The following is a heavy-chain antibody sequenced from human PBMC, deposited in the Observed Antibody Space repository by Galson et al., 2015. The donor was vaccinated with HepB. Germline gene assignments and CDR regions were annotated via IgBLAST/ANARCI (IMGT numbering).Heavy chain of an antibody. J-gene: IGHJ4*02. CDR1: GFTFSNYG. CDR3: AKDASNYYIHY. Sequence: SLRLSCAASGFTFSNYGMRWVRQAPGKGLEWVAFIGYDGSKKYYADSVKGRFTISRDNSKNTLYLQMNSLRAEDTAVYYCAKDASNYYIHYWAQGTLVTISS. V-gene: IGHV3-30*02. CDR2: IGYDGSKK. D-gene: IGHD4-11*01.